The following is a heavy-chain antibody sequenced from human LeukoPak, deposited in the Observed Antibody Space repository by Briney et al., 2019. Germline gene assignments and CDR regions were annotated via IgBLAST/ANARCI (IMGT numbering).Heavy chain of an antibody. CDR3: ARDRRYDILTGYYGFDP. CDR1: GGTFSSYA. CDR2: IIPIFGTA. V-gene: IGHV1-69*13. D-gene: IGHD3-9*01. Sequence: ASVKVSCKASGGTFSSYAISWVRQAPGQGLEWMGGIIPIFGTANYAQKFQGRVTITADESTSTAYMELSSLRSEDTAVYYRARDRRYDILTGYYGFDPWGQGTLVTVSS. J-gene: IGHJ5*02.